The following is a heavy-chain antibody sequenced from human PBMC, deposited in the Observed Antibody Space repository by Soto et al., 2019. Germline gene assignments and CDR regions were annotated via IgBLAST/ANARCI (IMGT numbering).Heavy chain of an antibody. D-gene: IGHD2-15*01. CDR1: GFTVSSHA. CDR2: VTADGGT. V-gene: IGHV3-23*01. J-gene: IGHJ3*02. CDR3: APHVSCSGGSCQYDAFAI. Sequence: EVQVLESGGGLVQPGGSLRLSCEGPGFTVSSHAMTWIRQAPGKGPEWVSTVTADGGTYYADSVKGRFAMSRDTSENTLYLQMNSLGAEDTAAYYCAPHVSCSGGSCQYDAFAIRGQWTMVTVSS.